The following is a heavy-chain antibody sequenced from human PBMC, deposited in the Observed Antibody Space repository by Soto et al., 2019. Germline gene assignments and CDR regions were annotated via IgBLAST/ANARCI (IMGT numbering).Heavy chain of an antibody. V-gene: IGHV4-39*01. CDR1: GGSLSSSIFY. Sequence: SETLSLTCTVSGGSLSSSIFYWGWIRQPPGKGLEWIGTIYYSGSTYYNPSLKSRVTISLDTSKNQFSLKLSSVTAADTAVYYCARRLSIDSAGDGHVAPCCPRILGTV. CDR2: IYYSGST. J-gene: IGHJ5*02. D-gene: IGHD3-22*01. CDR3: ARRLSIDSAGDGHVAP.